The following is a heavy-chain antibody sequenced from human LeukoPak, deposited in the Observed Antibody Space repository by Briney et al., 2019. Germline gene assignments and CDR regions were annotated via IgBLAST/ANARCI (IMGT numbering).Heavy chain of an antibody. V-gene: IGHV3-23*01. J-gene: IGHJ4*02. CDR2: ISGSGGST. D-gene: IGHD1-20*01. CDR3: AMITGTADY. Sequence: GGSLRLSCAASGFTFSSYAMSWVRQAPGKGLEWVSAISGSGGSTYYADSVKGRFAISRDNSKNSLYLQMNSLRTEDTALYYCAMITGTADYWGQGTLVTVSS. CDR1: GFTFSSYA.